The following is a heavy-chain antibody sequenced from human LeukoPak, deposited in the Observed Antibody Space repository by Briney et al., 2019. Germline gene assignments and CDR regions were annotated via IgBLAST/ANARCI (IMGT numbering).Heavy chain of an antibody. D-gene: IGHD5-18*01. J-gene: IGHJ4*02. CDR1: GYTFTSHY. CDR3: ASGTAMVTVLLY. V-gene: IGHV1-46*01. Sequence: SVKVSCKASGYTFTSHYMHWVRQPPGQGLEWVGIINPSCGSTSYAQNFQGRVTMTRDMSTSTVYMELSSLRSEDTAVYYCASGTAMVTVLLYGGEGTLVTVSS. CDR2: INPSCGST.